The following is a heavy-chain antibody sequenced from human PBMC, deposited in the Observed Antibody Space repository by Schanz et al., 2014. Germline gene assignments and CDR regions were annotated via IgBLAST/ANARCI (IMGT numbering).Heavy chain of an antibody. V-gene: IGHV3-48*01. CDR3: VRDSFFAFDY. D-gene: IGHD3-3*01. Sequence: EAHLVESGGGLVKPGGSLRLSCATSGFSFSSYAINWVRQAPGKGLEWVSYVSRSTPDIYYADSVKGRFTMSRDNAKNSVFLQMNSLRAEDTAVYYCVRDSFFAFDYWGQGTLVTVSS. CDR1: GFSFSSYA. J-gene: IGHJ4*02. CDR2: VSRSTPDI.